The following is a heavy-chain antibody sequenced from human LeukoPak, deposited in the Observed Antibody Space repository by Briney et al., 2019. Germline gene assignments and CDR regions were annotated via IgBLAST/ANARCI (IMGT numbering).Heavy chain of an antibody. Sequence: GGSLRVSCAASGISVSNDYMSWVRQAPGNGLEWVSAIYADGYTRDAASVKGRFSISRHNSKNTVYLQMDNLRPEDTAVYYCARDRRGEKDFDVWGPGTMVTVSS. CDR1: GISVSNDY. CDR2: IYADGYT. J-gene: IGHJ3*01. V-gene: IGHV3-53*04. CDR3: ARDRRGEKDFDV.